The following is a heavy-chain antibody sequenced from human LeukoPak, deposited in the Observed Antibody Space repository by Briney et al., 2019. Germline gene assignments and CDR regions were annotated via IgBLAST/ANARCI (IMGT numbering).Heavy chain of an antibody. V-gene: IGHV1-18*01. CDR1: GYTFTTYG. D-gene: IGHD3-10*01. CDR2: ISSYNGIT. J-gene: IGHJ5*02. CDR3: TRRGPPATNWFDP. Sequence: GASVKVSCKTSGYTFTTYGFSWVRQAPGQGLEWMGWISSYNGITNYAQKLQGRVTLTTDTSTSTAYMELRSLRYDDTAVYYCTRRGPPATNWFDPWGQGTLVTVSS.